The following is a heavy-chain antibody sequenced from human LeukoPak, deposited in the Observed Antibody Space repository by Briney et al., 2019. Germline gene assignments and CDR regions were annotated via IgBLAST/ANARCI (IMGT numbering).Heavy chain of an antibody. J-gene: IGHJ4*02. Sequence: SETLSLTCTVSGGSISSSSYYWGWIRQHPGKGLEWTGYIYYSGSTYYNPSLKSRVTISVDTSKNQFSLKLSSVTAADTAVYYCARGAVDVATMSYYFDYWGQGTLVTVSS. CDR2: IYYSGST. V-gene: IGHV4-31*03. D-gene: IGHD5-12*01. CDR3: ARGAVDVATMSYYFDY. CDR1: GGSISSSSYY.